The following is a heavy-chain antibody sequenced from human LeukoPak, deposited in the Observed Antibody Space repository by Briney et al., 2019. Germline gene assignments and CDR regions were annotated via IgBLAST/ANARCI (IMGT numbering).Heavy chain of an antibody. J-gene: IGHJ5*02. D-gene: IGHD6-19*01. V-gene: IGHV4-34*01. Sequence: SEILSLTCAVYGGSFSGYYWSWIRQPPGKGLEWIGEINHSGSTNYNPSLKSRVTISVDTSKNQFSLKLSSVTAADTAVYYCARFEGARYSSGWHRNNWFDPWGQGTLVTVSS. CDR3: ARFEGARYSSGWHRNNWFDP. CDR2: INHSGST. CDR1: GGSFSGYY.